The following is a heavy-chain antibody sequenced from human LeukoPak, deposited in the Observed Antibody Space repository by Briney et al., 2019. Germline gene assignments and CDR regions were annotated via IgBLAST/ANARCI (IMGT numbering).Heavy chain of an antibody. CDR2: TNYRSKWYT. D-gene: IGHD6-19*01. Sequence: SQTLSLTCAISGDSVSSNSAAWNWITQSPSRGLEWLGRTNYRSKWYTDFAVFVKSRITINPDTSKNQSSLQLNSVTPADTAVDYSARDLCTLYSSGWYAFDIWGQGTMVTVSS. J-gene: IGHJ3*02. CDR3: ARDLCTLYSSGWYAFDI. CDR1: GDSVSSNSAA. V-gene: IGHV6-1*01.